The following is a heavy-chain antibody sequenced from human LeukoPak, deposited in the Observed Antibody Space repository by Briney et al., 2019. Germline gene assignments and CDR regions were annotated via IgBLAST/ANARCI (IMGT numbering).Heavy chain of an antibody. V-gene: IGHV3-74*01. J-gene: IGHJ5*02. CDR2: VSSDERTT. D-gene: IGHD2/OR15-2a*01. Sequence: HPGGSLRLSCAASGFSFSSYWMHWVRQAPGEGLVWVSGVSSDERTTSYADSVKGRFTVSRDNAKNTVYLQMNSLRVEDTAVYYCAKLAREYCFSTTCPNWFDPWGQGSLVTVSS. CDR3: AKLAREYCFSTTCPNWFDP. CDR1: GFSFSSYW.